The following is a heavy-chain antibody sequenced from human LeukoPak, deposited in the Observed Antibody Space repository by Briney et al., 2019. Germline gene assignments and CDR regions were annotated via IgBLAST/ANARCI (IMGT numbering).Heavy chain of an antibody. V-gene: IGHV3-48*04. D-gene: IGHD3-22*01. CDR1: GFTFSNYR. CDR2: ITNDSTNI. Sequence: QSGGSLRLSCAASGFTFSNYRLTWVRQAPGGGLEWVSSITNDSTNIYNADSVKGRFTISRDNAKNSLFLQMNSLRADDAAVYYCVRDWGYWGQGALVTVSS. J-gene: IGHJ4*02. CDR3: VRDWGY.